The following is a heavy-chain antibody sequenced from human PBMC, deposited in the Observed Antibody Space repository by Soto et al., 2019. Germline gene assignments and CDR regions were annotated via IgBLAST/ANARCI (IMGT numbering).Heavy chain of an antibody. V-gene: IGHV3-33*01. CDR3: AREASFRFDY. J-gene: IGHJ4*02. CDR2: IWYDGSNK. Sequence: QVQLVESGGGVVQPGRSLRLSCAASGFTFSSYGMHWVRQAPGKGLEWVAVIWYDGSNKYYADSVKGRFTISRDNSKNTLYLQMNRLRAEDTAVYYCAREASFRFDYWGQGTLVTVSS. D-gene: IGHD3-10*01. CDR1: GFTFSSYG.